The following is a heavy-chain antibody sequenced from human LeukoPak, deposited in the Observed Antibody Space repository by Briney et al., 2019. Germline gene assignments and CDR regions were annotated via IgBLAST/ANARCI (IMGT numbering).Heavy chain of an antibody. J-gene: IGHJ4*02. CDR3: AKDEKFSGTNFSPRH. Sequence: GGSLRLSCAASGFTFSSYAMSWVRQAPGKGLEWVSAISSSGSDTYHADSVKGRFTISRDKSKNTVYQQMNSLRAEDTAVYYCAKDEKFSGTNFSPRHWGQGTLVTVSS. CDR1: GFTFSSYA. D-gene: IGHD1-26*01. V-gene: IGHV3-23*01. CDR2: ISSSGSDT.